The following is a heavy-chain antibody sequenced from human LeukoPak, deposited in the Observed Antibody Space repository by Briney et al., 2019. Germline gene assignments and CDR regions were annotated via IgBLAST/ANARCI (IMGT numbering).Heavy chain of an antibody. Sequence: GGSLTLSCTASGFTFSNYWMHWVCQAPGPGLVWVSRINSDGSNTIYADSVKDRFTMSRDNAKNTLYLEMNSLRAEDTAVYYCARDVVFAGTYAFGIWGQGTRVTVSS. CDR1: GFTFSNYW. V-gene: IGHV3-74*01. CDR3: ARDVVFAGTYAFGI. CDR2: INSDGSNT. D-gene: IGHD2-15*01. J-gene: IGHJ3*02.